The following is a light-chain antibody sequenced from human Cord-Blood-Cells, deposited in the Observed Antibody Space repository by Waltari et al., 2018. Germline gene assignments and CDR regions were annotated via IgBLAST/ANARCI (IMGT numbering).Light chain of an antibody. CDR2: QDS. CDR1: NLGDKY. CDR3: QAWDSSTASWV. J-gene: IGLJ3*02. V-gene: IGLV3-1*01. Sequence: SYELTQPPSVSVSPGQTASITCSGDNLGDKYACWYQQKPGQSPVLGIYQDSTRPSGCPERFSGSNSGNTATLTISGTQAMDEADYYCQAWDSSTASWVFGGGTKLTVL.